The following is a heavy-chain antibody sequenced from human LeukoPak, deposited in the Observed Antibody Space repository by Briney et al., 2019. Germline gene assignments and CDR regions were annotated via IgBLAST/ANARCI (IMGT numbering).Heavy chain of an antibody. V-gene: IGHV4-34*01. CDR3: ARGRGFGELLSFDY. D-gene: IGHD3-10*01. J-gene: IGHJ4*02. Sequence: SETLSLTCAVYGGSFSGYYWSWIRQPPGKGLEWIGEINHSGSTNHNPSLKSRVTISVDTSKNQFSLKLSSVTAADTAVYYCARGRGFGELLSFDYWGQGTLVTVSS. CDR1: GGSFSGYY. CDR2: INHSGST.